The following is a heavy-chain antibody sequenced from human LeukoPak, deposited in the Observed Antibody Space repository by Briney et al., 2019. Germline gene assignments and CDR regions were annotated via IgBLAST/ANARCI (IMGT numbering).Heavy chain of an antibody. CDR3: AKAGEGYSYGFNDY. J-gene: IGHJ4*02. D-gene: IGHD5-18*01. CDR1: GGTFSSYA. CDR2: ISGSGGST. Sequence: SCKASGGTFSSYAMSWVRQAPGKGLEWVSAISGSGGSTYYADSVKGRFTISRDNSKNTLYLQMNSLRAEDTAVYYCAKAGEGYSYGFNDYWGQGTLVTVSS. V-gene: IGHV3-23*01.